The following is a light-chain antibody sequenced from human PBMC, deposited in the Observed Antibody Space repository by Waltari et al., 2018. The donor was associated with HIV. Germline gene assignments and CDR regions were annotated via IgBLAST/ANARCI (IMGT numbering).Light chain of an antibody. V-gene: IGLV3-25*03. Sequence: SDEVTQTPSVSVSPGQTARITCPGETLPKKFVYWYQQKPGQAPVVVIYKDNERPSGIPERFSGSSSGTRATLTISGVQAEDEADYYCQSADSSGTSFGGGTKLTVL. CDR2: KDN. CDR1: TLPKKF. J-gene: IGLJ2*01. CDR3: QSADSSGTS.